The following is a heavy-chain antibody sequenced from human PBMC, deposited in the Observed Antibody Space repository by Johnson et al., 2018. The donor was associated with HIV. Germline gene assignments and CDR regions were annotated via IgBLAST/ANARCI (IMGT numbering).Heavy chain of an antibody. Sequence: VPPVESAGDLLKPGRSPRLSCAVSLFTFSSYGMHWVRRAPGQGLEWVAVISYDGSNKYYADSVKARFTISRDNSTNTLYLQMNSLRAEDTPVYYCARSKDCSVGTCPDGLDIWGQGTMVIVSS. D-gene: IGHD2-15*01. J-gene: IGHJ3*02. V-gene: IGHV3-30*03. CDR1: LFTFSSYG. CDR3: ARSKDCSVGTCPDGLDI. CDR2: ISYDGSNK.